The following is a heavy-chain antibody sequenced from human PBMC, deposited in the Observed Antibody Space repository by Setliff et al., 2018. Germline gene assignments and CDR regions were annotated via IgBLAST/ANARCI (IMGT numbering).Heavy chain of an antibody. Sequence: SETLSLTCAVYGGSISSYYWSWIRQPAGKGLEWIGRIYTSGSTNYNPSLKSRVTISVDTSKNQFSLRLSSVTAADTAVYYCASWGTVTLFDYWGQGTLVTVSS. CDR3: ASWGTVTLFDY. D-gene: IGHD4-4*01. CDR1: GGSISSYY. CDR2: IYTSGST. J-gene: IGHJ4*02. V-gene: IGHV4-59*10.